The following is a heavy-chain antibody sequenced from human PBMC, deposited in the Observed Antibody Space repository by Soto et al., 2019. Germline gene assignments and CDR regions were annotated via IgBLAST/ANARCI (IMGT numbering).Heavy chain of an antibody. Sequence: PVGSLRLSCAASGFSFNSYAMSWVRQAPGKGLEWVSASSGSGGDKYYADSMKGRFTISRDNSKNTLYLQMNSLRAEDTAVYYCAKSIRNWSGGAWYHNYFDYWGQGTLVTVSS. V-gene: IGHV3-23*01. J-gene: IGHJ4*02. CDR3: AKSIRNWSGGAWYHNYFDY. CDR2: SSGSGGDK. D-gene: IGHD2-15*01. CDR1: GFSFNSYA.